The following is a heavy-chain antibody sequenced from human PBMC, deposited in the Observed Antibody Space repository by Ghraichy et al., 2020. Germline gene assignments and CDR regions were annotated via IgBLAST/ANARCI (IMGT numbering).Heavy chain of an antibody. CDR3: TRGRGYYDY. CDR1: GFTFSSYG. V-gene: IGHV3-30*03. J-gene: IGHJ4*02. Sequence: GSLRLSCAASGFTFSSYGMHWVRQAPGKGLEWVTFISLDGSIKYYADSVKGRFTISRDNSKNTLYLQMDSLRAEDTAVYSCTRGRGYYDYWGQGTLVTVSS. CDR2: ISLDGSIK.